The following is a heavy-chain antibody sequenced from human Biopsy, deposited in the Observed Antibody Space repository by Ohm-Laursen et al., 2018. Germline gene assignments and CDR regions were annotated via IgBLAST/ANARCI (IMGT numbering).Heavy chain of an antibody. CDR3: ARAKLEPVYYYYGMDV. CDR2: INPKSGGT. Sequence: ASVKVSCKASGYTFTGYYLHWVRQAPGQGLEWMGWINPKSGGTHYLEKFRGRVTMTRDTSISTAYMEVSSLRSDDTAVYYCARAKLEPVYYYYGMDVWGQGTTVTVSS. D-gene: IGHD1-1*01. J-gene: IGHJ6*02. V-gene: IGHV1-2*02. CDR1: GYTFTGYY.